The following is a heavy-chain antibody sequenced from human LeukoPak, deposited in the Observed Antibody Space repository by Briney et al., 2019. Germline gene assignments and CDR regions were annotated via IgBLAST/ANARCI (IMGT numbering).Heavy chain of an antibody. V-gene: IGHV3-48*04. CDR2: ISNSGGTI. D-gene: IGHD4-17*01. Sequence: GGSLRLSCAASGFTFSTYSMNWVRQAPGKGLEWVSYISNSGGTIYYADSVKGRFTISRDNAKNSLYLQMNSLRAEDTAVYYCARWGTYYGDYGLDFDPWGQGTLVTVSS. CDR1: GFTFSTYS. CDR3: ARWGTYYGDYGLDFDP. J-gene: IGHJ5*02.